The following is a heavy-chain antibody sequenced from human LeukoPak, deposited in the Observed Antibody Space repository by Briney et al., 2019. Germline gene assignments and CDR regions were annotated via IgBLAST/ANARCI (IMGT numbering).Heavy chain of an antibody. D-gene: IGHD3-22*01. J-gene: IGHJ4*02. CDR3: ARDDDSSGYHLLDY. Sequence: IPGGSLRLSCAASGFTFSSYSMNWVRQAPGKGLEWVSSISSSSSYIYYADSVKGRFTIFRDNAKNSLYLQMNSLRAEDTAVYYCARDDDSSGYHLLDYWGQGTLVTVSS. CDR2: ISSSSSYI. CDR1: GFTFSSYS. V-gene: IGHV3-21*01.